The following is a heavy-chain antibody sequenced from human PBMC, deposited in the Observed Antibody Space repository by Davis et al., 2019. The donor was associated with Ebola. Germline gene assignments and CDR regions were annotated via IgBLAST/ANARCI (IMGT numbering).Heavy chain of an antibody. D-gene: IGHD5-24*01. V-gene: IGHV3-30*18. CDR2: ISYDGSNK. CDR1: GFTFSSYG. CDR3: AKREMATIGETSFDY. Sequence: PGGSLRLSCAASGFTFSSYGMHWVRQAPGKGLEWVAVISYDGSNKYYADSVKGRFTISRDNSKNTLYLQMNSLRAEDTAVYYCAKREMATIGETSFDYWGQGTLVTVSS. J-gene: IGHJ4*02.